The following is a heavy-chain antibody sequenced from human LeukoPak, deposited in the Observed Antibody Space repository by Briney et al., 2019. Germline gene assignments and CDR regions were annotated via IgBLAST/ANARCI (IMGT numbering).Heavy chain of an antibody. CDR2: IGGSGDET. Sequence: GGSLRLSCAASGFTFSSFAMNWVRQAPGKGLQWVSSIGGSGDETYYADSVKGWFTISRDNSKNTLYLQMNSLRAEDTAVYYCVRNPDDPSYFYYMDVWGNGTTVTVSS. V-gene: IGHV3-23*01. J-gene: IGHJ6*03. CDR3: VRNPDDPSYFYYMDV. CDR1: GFTFSSFA.